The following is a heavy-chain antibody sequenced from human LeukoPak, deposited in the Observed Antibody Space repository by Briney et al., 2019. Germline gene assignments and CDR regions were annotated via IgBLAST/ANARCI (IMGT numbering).Heavy chain of an antibody. CDR1: GGSVSSGGYY. CDR3: VRGLQNDAFDI. J-gene: IGHJ3*02. CDR2: IYYSGST. Sequence: SETLSLTCTVSGGSVSSGGYYWSWIRQHPGKGLEWIGYIYYSGSTYYNPSLESRVTISVDTSKNQFSLKLSSVTAADTAVYYCVRGLQNDAFDIWGQGTMVTVSS. V-gene: IGHV4-31*03.